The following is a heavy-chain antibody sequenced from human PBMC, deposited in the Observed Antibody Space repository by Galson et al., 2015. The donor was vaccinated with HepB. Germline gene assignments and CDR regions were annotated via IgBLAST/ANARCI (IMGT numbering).Heavy chain of an antibody. CDR1: GYTFTSYG. Sequence: CKASGYTFTSYGISWVRQAPGQGLEWMGWISAYNGNTNYAQKLQGRVTMTTDTSTSTAYMELRSLRSDDTAVYYCARDLPFLDYYDSSGLGDAFDIWGQGTMVTVSS. CDR3: ARDLPFLDYYDSSGLGDAFDI. CDR2: ISAYNGNT. D-gene: IGHD3-22*01. V-gene: IGHV1-18*04. J-gene: IGHJ3*02.